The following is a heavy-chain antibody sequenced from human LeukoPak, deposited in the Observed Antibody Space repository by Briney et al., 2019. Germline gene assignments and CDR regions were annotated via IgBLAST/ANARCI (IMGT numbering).Heavy chain of an antibody. D-gene: IGHD3-22*01. Sequence: PSETLSLTCTVSGGSISSSSYYWGWIRQPPGKGLEWIGSIYYSGSTYYNPSLKSRVTISVDTSKNQFSLKLSSVTAADTAVYYCATYYYDGSGYYRFYWYFDLWGRGTLITVSS. CDR1: GGSISSSSYY. V-gene: IGHV4-39*01. J-gene: IGHJ2*01. CDR3: ATYYYDGSGYYRFYWYFDL. CDR2: IYYSGST.